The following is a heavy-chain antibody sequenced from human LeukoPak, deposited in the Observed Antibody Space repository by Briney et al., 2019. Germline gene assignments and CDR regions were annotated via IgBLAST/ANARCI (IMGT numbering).Heavy chain of an antibody. CDR1: GGSLSGDY. CDR2: IFYKGTT. J-gene: IGHJ4*02. Sequence: ETLSLTCSVSGGSLSGDYWNWIRQSPGKNLEWIGYIFYKGTTNYNPSLKSRVTISIDTPNNQFSLTLTSVNNVDTAIYYCARDAPTAYCIGGTCYFDYWGQGTLVTVSS. D-gene: IGHD2-15*01. V-gene: IGHV4-59*01. CDR3: ARDAPTAYCIGGTCYFDY.